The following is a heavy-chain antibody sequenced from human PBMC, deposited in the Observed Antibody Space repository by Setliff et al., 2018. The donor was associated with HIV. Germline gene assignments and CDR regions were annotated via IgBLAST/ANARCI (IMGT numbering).Heavy chain of an antibody. V-gene: IGHV3-33*01. CDR2: IWYDASKK. CDR3: AATSTIRMIQYNSPRSYYYMDV. J-gene: IGHJ6*03. Sequence: LRLSCAASGFTFNSYGMHWVRQAPGKGLEWVALIWYDASKKEYAESVKGRFNILRDDSKKTVDLQMNSLRADDTAVYYCAATSTIRMIQYNSPRSYYYMDVWGKGTTVTAP. CDR1: GFTFNSYG. D-gene: IGHD1-20*01.